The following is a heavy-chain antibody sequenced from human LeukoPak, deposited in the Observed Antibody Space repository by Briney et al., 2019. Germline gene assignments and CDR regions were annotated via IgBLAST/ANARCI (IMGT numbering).Heavy chain of an antibody. D-gene: IGHD2-15*01. J-gene: IGHJ4*02. Sequence: GGSLRLSCAASGFTFSSFAMTWVRQAPGKGLEWVSTFSGSGGGTYYADSLKGRFTISRDNSKNTLYLQLNSLRAEDTAVYYCAKHLTCSGCFDCWGQGTLVTVSS. V-gene: IGHV3-23*01. CDR3: AKHLTCSGCFDC. CDR2: FSGSGGGT. CDR1: GFTFSSFA.